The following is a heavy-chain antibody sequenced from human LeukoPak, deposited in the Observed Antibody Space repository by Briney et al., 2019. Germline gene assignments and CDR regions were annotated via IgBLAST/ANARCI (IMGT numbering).Heavy chain of an antibody. CDR3: ARDNSVGDNAWWFDP. CDR1: GDSFTSYY. J-gene: IGHJ5*02. D-gene: IGHD1-26*01. Sequence: ASVKVSCKASGDSFTSYYMHWVRQAPGQGLEWMGLINPTGDSTAYAQNFQGRVTMTRDMSTSTDYMELSSLRSEDTAIYYCARDNSVGDNAWWFDPWGQGTLVTVSS. V-gene: IGHV1-46*01. CDR2: INPTGDST.